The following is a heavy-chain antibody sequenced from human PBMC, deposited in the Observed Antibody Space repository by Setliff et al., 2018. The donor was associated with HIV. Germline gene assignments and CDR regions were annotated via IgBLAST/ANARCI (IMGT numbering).Heavy chain of an antibody. J-gene: IGHJ4*02. Sequence: WVRQAPGKGLEWVSYISSSGSTIYYADSVQGRFTISRDDAKSSLYLQMNSLKAEDTATYFCARASPGVVIIPDSWGQGTLVTVSS. V-gene: IGHV3-48*03. CDR2: ISSSGSTI. D-gene: IGHD3-22*01. CDR3: ARASPGVVIIPDS.